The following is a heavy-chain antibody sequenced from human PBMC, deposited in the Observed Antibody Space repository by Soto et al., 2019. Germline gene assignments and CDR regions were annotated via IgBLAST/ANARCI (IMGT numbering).Heavy chain of an antibody. D-gene: IGHD3-10*01. CDR1: GFTFTSSA. CDR3: AAYGSGSYYAFDI. J-gene: IGHJ3*02. CDR2: IVVGSGNT. V-gene: IGHV1-58*01. Sequence: ASVKVSCKASGFTFTSSAVQWVQQARGQRLEWIGWIVVGSGNTNYAQKFQERVTITRDMSTSTAYMELSSLRSEDTAVYYCAAYGSGSYYAFDIWGQGTMVTVSS.